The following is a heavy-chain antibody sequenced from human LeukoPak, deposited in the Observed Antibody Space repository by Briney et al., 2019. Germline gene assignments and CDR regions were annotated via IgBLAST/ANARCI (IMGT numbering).Heavy chain of an antibody. CDR3: ARDYYGSGSYDY. CDR1: GFTFSSYN. CDR2: ITSSSSYI. V-gene: IGHV3-21*01. Sequence: PGGSLRLSCEASGFTFSSYNMNWVRQAPGKRLEWVSSITSSSSYIYYADSVKGRFTISRDNAKNSLYLQMNSLRAEDTAVYYCARDYYGSGSYDYWGQGTLVTVSS. J-gene: IGHJ4*02. D-gene: IGHD3-10*01.